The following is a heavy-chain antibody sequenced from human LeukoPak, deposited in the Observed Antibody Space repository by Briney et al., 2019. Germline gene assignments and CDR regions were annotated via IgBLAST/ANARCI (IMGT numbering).Heavy chain of an antibody. CDR1: GFTFSSYS. CDR2: ISSSSSYI. CDR3: ARYYDSSPDYKEFDY. J-gene: IGHJ4*02. D-gene: IGHD3-22*01. Sequence: GGSLRLSCAASGFTFSSYSMNWVRQAPGKGLEWVSSISSSSSYIYYADSVKGRFTISRDNAKNSLYLQMNRLRAEDTAVYYCARYYDSSPDYKEFDYWGQGTLVTVSS. V-gene: IGHV3-21*01.